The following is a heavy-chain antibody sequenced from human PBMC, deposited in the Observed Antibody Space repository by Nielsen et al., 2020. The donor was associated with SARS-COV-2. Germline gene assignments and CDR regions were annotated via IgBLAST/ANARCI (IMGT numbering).Heavy chain of an antibody. J-gene: IGHJ4*02. V-gene: IGHV1-3*01. CDR1: RYSFASYS. CDR3: ARHLRGYIDY. CDR2: INAGNGNT. Sequence: ASVKVSCKASRYSFASYSMHWVRQAPGQRLEWMGWINAGNGNTRYSQKFQGRVTITRDTSASTAYMELSSLRSEDTAVYYSARHLRGYIDYWGQGTLVTVSS.